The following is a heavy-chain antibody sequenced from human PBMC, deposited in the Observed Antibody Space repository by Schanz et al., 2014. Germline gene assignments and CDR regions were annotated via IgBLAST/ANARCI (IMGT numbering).Heavy chain of an antibody. J-gene: IGHJ5*02. CDR3: AKDQLANYRGSGYNWFDP. D-gene: IGHD3-10*01. CDR1: GFTVNTNY. Sequence: VQLVESGGGLIHPGGSLRLSCAVSGFTVNTNYMTWVRQAPGKGLEWVTFIRFDGSDKYYADSVKGRFSVSRDNSKNTLYLQMNSLRADDTAVYYCAKDQLANYRGSGYNWFDPWGQGTLVTVSS. CDR2: IRFDGSDK. V-gene: IGHV3-30*02.